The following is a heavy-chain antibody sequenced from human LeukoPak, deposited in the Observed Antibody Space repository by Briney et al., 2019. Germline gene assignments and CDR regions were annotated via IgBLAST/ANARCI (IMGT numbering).Heavy chain of an antibody. Sequence: GASVKVSCKASGYTFTSYYMHWVRQAPGQGLEWMGIINPSGGSTSYAQKFQGRVTMTRDTSTSTVYMELSSLRSEDTAVYYCARPAPYCSGGSCWFDYWGQGTLVTVSS. CDR3: ARPAPYCSGGSCWFDY. J-gene: IGHJ4*02. CDR2: INPSGGST. D-gene: IGHD2-15*01. V-gene: IGHV1-46*01. CDR1: GYTFTSYY.